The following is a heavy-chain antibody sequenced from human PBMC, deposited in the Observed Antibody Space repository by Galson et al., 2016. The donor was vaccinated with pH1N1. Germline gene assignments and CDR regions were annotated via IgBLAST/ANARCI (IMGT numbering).Heavy chain of an antibody. Sequence: SCAASGFTFDDHGMSWVRQVPGKGLESVCGINWNGGRKECGDSVKGRFTISRDNAKNFVYLQMNSLRVEDTALYYCARENSEGFDYWGQGTLVTVSS. V-gene: IGHV3-20*04. CDR2: INWNGGRK. D-gene: IGHD4-23*01. CDR1: GFTFDDHG. CDR3: ARENSEGFDY. J-gene: IGHJ4*02.